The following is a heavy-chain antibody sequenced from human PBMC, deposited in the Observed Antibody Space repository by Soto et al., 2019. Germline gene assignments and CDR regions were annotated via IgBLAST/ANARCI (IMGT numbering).Heavy chain of an antibody. CDR2: IYYSGST. CDR1: GDSFTRNY. D-gene: IGHD3-3*01. Sequence: SETLSLTCTVSGDSFTRNYWTWIRQSPGKGLEWIGHIYYSGSTKYNPSLKSRVMISIDTSKNHFSLRLTSVTAADTAVYYCARESRFLEWLSLNWFDPWGQGTLVTVSS. J-gene: IGHJ5*02. CDR3: ARESRFLEWLSLNWFDP. V-gene: IGHV4-59*01.